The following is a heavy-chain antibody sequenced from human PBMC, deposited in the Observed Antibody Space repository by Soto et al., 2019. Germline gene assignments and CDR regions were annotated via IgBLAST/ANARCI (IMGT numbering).Heavy chain of an antibody. CDR1: EFTFSSYG. D-gene: IGHD2-15*01. CDR2: ISYDGSNK. CDR3: AQGQVVAAPRNYFSY. Sequence: QVQLVESGGGVVQPGRSLRLSCGASEFTFSSYGMHWVRQAPGKGLEGVAVISYDGSNKYYADSVKGRFTISRDNSKNTLYLQMNDLRAEDTAVYYCAQGQVVAAPRNYFSYSGHRTLVTVSS. J-gene: IGHJ4*01. V-gene: IGHV3-30*18.